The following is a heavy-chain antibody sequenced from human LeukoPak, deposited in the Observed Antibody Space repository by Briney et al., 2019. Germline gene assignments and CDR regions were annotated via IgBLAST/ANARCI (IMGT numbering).Heavy chain of an antibody. Sequence: ASLKASSKASGDTLTGDYMHCVRPAPGQGRWWLGWVIANRVGTDYAQKFQGRVTMTRDTSISTAYMELSRLRFDDTAVYFCARVAIDVLLQSGMDVWGQGTTVTVSS. CDR3: ARVAIDVLLQSGMDV. J-gene: IGHJ6*02. D-gene: IGHD2-15*01. CDR1: GDTLTGDY. V-gene: IGHV1-2*02. CDR2: VIANRVGT.